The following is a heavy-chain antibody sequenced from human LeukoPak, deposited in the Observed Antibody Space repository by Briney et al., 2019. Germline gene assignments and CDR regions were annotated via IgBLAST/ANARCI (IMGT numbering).Heavy chain of an antibody. CDR3: ATVVDIVATRDFQH. CDR1: GGTFRTSA. CDR2: IVPIYNKP. D-gene: IGHD5-12*01. J-gene: IGHJ1*01. Sequence: SVKVSCKASGGTFRTSALTWVRQAPGQGLEWMGEIVPIYNKPKYAQKFQGRVTMTEDTSTDTAYMELSSLRSEDTAVYYCATVVDIVATRDFQHWGQGTLVTVSS. V-gene: IGHV1-69*06.